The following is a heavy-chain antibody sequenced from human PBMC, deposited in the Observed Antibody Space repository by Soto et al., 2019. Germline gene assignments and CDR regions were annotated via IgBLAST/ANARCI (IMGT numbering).Heavy chain of an antibody. CDR3: ARQGSITIFGVGNWYFDL. V-gene: IGHV4-39*01. J-gene: IGHJ2*01. CDR1: GGSTSSSSYY. Sequence: PSETLSLTCTVSGGSTSSSSYYWGWIRQPPGKGLEWIGSIYYSGSTYYNPSLKSRVTISVDTSKNQFSLKLSSVTAADTAVYYCARQGSITIFGVGNWYFDLWGRGTLVTVSS. CDR2: IYYSGST. D-gene: IGHD3-3*01.